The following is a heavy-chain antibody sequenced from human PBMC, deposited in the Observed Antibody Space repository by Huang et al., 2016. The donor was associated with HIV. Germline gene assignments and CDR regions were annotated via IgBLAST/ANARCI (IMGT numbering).Heavy chain of an antibody. CDR1: GFTFNNYA. J-gene: IGHJ4*02. CDR3: AKGIKSSGSYYFDY. V-gene: IGHV3-23*01. Sequence: EVQLLESGGGLVQTGGSLRLACAASGFTFNNYAMNWVGQAPGKGLEGVSSISGNGGSTYYADSVKGRFTISRDNSKNTLYLHMNSLRVEDTAVYYCAKGIKSSGSYYFDYWGQGTLVTVSS. D-gene: IGHD3-10*01. CDR2: ISGNGGST.